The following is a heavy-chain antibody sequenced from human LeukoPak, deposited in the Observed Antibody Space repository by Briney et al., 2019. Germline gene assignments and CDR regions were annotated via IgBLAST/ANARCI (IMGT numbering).Heavy chain of an antibody. CDR1: GGSISSYY. CDR2: IYYSGST. V-gene: IGHV4-59*01. J-gene: IGHJ1*01. CDR3: YQGNTKHHPPLKESIPISVGPSKDQVPLEPSPGDGADPGGYLRGGDASSSSPEFLQD. Sequence: SETLSLTCTVSGGSISSYYWSWIRQPPGKGLEWIGYIYYSGSTNYNPSLKSRVTISVDTSKNQFSLKLSSVTAADTAVYYCYQGNTKHHPPLKESIPISVGPSKDQVPLEPSPGDGADPGGYLRGGDASSSSPEFLQDWGQGTLVTVSS. D-gene: IGHD3-22*01.